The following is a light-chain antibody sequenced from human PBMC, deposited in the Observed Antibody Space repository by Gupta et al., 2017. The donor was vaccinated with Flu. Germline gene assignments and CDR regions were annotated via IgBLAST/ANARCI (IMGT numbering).Light chain of an antibody. J-gene: IGLJ2*01. Sequence: SYDLPQPPSVSVSPGQTASITCSGDKLGQRYTSWYQQKPGQSPVMVIYQDTMRPSGIPERISGSNSGNIATLTISGTQAMDEGDYYCQAWDGSTVVFGGGTKLTVL. CDR3: QAWDGSTVV. CDR2: QDT. V-gene: IGLV3-1*01. CDR1: KLGQRY.